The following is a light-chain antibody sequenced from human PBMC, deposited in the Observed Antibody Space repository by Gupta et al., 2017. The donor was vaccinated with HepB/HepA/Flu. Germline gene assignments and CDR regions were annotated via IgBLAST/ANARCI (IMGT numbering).Light chain of an antibody. CDR3: QQYNSYPNT. J-gene: IGKJ4*01. V-gene: IGKV1-5*03. Sequence: DIQMTQSPFTLSASVGDRVTITSRPSQSIGTWLAWFQQKPGKAPKLLIYKASRVETGVPSRFSGSGSGTKFTLTISSLQPDDFAIYHCQQYNSYPNTFGRGTKLEI. CDR2: KAS. CDR1: QSIGTW.